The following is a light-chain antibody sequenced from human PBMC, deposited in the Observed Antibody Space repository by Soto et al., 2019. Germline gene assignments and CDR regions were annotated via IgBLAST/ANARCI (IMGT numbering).Light chain of an antibody. V-gene: IGLV2-14*01. CDR2: EVS. Sequence: QSVLTKPASVSGSPGQSITVSCIGTSSDVGDYNYVSWYQHQPAKAPKLLIYEVSSRPSGIPNRFSGSKSGNTASLTISGLQAEDEADYFCSSYTSNSTWVFGGGTKLTVL. CDR3: SSYTSNSTWV. CDR1: SSDVGDYNY. J-gene: IGLJ3*02.